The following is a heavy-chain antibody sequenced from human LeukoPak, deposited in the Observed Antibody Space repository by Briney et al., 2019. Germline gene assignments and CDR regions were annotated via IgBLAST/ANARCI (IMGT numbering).Heavy chain of an antibody. CDR1: GDSISTSSYY. CDR2: IYYTGST. CDR3: ARVGYSGYVDY. V-gene: IGHV4-39*07. Sequence: KPSETLSLTCTVSGDSISTSSYYWGWIRQPPEKGLEWIGSIYYTGSTYYNPSLKSRVTISVDTSKNQFSLKLSSVTAADMAVYYCARVGYSGYVDYWGQGTLVTVSS. D-gene: IGHD5-12*01. J-gene: IGHJ4*02.